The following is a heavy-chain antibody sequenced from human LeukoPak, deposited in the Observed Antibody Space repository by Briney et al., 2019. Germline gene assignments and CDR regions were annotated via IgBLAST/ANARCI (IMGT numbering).Heavy chain of an antibody. Sequence: ASVKVSCKASGYTFTGHYMHWVRQAPGQGLEWMGWINPNSGGTNYAQKFQGWVTMTRDTSISTAYMELSRLRSDDTAVYYCARGRAYYYYYGMDVWGQGTTVTVSS. CDR1: GYTFTGHY. CDR3: ARGRAYYYYYGMDV. J-gene: IGHJ6*02. CDR2: INPNSGGT. V-gene: IGHV1-2*04.